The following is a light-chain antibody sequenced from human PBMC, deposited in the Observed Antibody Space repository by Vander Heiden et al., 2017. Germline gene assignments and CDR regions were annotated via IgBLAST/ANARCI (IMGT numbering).Light chain of an antibody. Sequence: QSVLTQPPSASGTPWQTVTIPCSGSSTNIGSNTVNWYQQLPGTAPKLLIYSNNQRPSGVPDRFSGSKSGTSASLAISGLQSEDEADYYCAAWDDSLNGWVFGGGTKLTVL. V-gene: IGLV1-44*01. J-gene: IGLJ3*02. CDR1: STNIGSNT. CDR2: SNN. CDR3: AAWDDSLNGWV.